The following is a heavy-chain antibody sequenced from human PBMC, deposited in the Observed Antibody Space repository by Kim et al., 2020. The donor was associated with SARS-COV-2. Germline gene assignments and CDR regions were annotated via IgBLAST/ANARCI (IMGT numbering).Heavy chain of an antibody. CDR1: GGSFSGYY. V-gene: IGHV4-34*01. CDR3: ARGTPVLLWFWGYNWFDP. CDR2: INHSGST. Sequence: SETLSLTCAVYGGSFSGYYWSWIRQPPRKGLEWIVEINHSGSTNYNPSLKSRVTISVDTSKNQFSLKLSSVTAADTAVYYCARGTPVLLWFWGYNWFDPWGQGTLVTVSS. D-gene: IGHD3-10*01. J-gene: IGHJ5*02.